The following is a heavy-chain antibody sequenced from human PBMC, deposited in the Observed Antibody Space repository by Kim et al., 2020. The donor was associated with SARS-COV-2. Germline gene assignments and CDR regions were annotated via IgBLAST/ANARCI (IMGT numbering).Heavy chain of an antibody. J-gene: IGHJ4*02. D-gene: IGHD6-25*01. CDR2: LSGGSDDV. CDR1: RFTFSDYY. CDR3: VRTYDSGYNYYFDH. V-gene: IGHV3-11*03. Sequence: GGSLRLSCAASRFTFSDYYMSWIRQAPGEGLEWVSYLSGGSDDVNYADSVRGRFTIARDNAKNSLHLQMNNLRAEDTAVYYCVRTYDSGYNYYFDHWGPGTVVTVSS.